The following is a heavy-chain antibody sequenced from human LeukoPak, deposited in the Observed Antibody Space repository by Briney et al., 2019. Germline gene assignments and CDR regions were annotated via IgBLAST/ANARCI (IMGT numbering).Heavy chain of an antibody. Sequence: GGSLRLSCAASGFTFSSYGMHWVRQAPGKGLEWVAVISYDGSNKYYADSVKGRFTISRDNSKNTLYLQMNSLRAEDTAVYYCAKFHLRVVPSMVQEVDIWGQGTMVTVSS. V-gene: IGHV3-30*18. D-gene: IGHD3-10*01. CDR3: AKFHLRVVPSMVQEVDI. J-gene: IGHJ3*02. CDR2: ISYDGSNK. CDR1: GFTFSSYG.